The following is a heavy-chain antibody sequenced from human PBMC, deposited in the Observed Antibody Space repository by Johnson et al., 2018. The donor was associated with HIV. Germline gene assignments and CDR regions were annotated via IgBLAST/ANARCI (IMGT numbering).Heavy chain of an antibody. Sequence: QVQLVESGGGVVQPGGSLRLSCAASGFTFSNYGMHWVRQAPGKGLEWVAVIWYDGRNKYYADSVKGRITISRDNSKNTLYLQMNSLRAEETAVYYCAKGDYFYTRAAFEIWGQGTVVIVSS. CDR2: IWYDGRNK. D-gene: IGHD3-16*01. CDR3: AKGDYFYTRAAFEI. J-gene: IGHJ3*02. V-gene: IGHV3-33*03. CDR1: GFTFSNYG.